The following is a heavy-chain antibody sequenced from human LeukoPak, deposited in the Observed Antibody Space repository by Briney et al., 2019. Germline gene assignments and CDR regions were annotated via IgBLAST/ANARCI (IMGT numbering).Heavy chain of an antibody. CDR2: ISGSGGST. Sequence: GGSLRLSCAASGFTFSSYGIHWVRQAPGKGLEWVSAISGSGGSTYYADSVKGRFTISRDNSKNTLYLQMNSLRAEDTAVYYCAKDTYYDFWSGSHTSGWGQGTLVTVSS. D-gene: IGHD3-3*01. J-gene: IGHJ4*02. CDR3: AKDTYYDFWSGSHTSG. CDR1: GFTFSSYG. V-gene: IGHV3-23*01.